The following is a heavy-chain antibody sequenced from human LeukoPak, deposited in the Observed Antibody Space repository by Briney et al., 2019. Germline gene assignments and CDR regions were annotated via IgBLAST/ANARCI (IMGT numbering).Heavy chain of an antibody. CDR3: ATLDYYDSGGYYSDY. CDR1: GYTLTSHG. D-gene: IGHD3-22*01. Sequence: GASVKVSCKASGYTLTSHGISWVRQAPGQGLEWMGWISTYNGNTNYAQKLQGRVSMTTDTSTSTAYMELSSLRSEDTAVYYCATLDYYDSGGYYSDYWGQGTLVTVSS. V-gene: IGHV1-18*01. CDR2: ISTYNGNT. J-gene: IGHJ4*02.